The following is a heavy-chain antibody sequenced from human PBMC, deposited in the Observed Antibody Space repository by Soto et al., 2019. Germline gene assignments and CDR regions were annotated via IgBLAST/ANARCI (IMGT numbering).Heavy chain of an antibody. CDR3: AGGFDSLVPTAY. CDR2: ISSDGSYA. CDR1: GFTFSHYW. V-gene: IGHV3-74*01. J-gene: IGHJ4*02. D-gene: IGHD3-9*01. Sequence: EVQLVESGGGLVQPGGSLRLSCAASGFTFSHYWMYWVRQAPGKGLVCVSRISSDGSYASYADSVKGRFTISRDSDKSTLYLQMNSLRAEDTGVYYCAGGFDSLVPTAYWGQGTLVTVSS.